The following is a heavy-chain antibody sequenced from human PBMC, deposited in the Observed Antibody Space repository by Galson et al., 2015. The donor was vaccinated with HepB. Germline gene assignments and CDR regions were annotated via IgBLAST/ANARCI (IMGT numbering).Heavy chain of an antibody. CDR2: ISGSGGST. Sequence: SLRLSCAASGFTFSSYAMSWVRQAPGKGLEWVSAISGSGGSTYYADSVKGRFTISRDNSKNTLYLQMNSLRAEDTAVYYCAKDVAVAIRAHCDYWGQGTLVTVSS. V-gene: IGHV3-23*01. D-gene: IGHD6-19*01. CDR3: AKDVAVAIRAHCDY. J-gene: IGHJ4*02. CDR1: GFTFSSYA.